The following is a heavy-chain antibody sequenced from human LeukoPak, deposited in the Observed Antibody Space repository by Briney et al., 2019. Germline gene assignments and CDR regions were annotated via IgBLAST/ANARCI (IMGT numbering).Heavy chain of an antibody. CDR3: TRDLEY. CDR1: GYTFSDYT. V-gene: IGHV3-48*01. Sequence: PGGSLRLSCGASGYTFSDYTMNWVRQAPGKGPEWISYISSGGSVMHYADSVKGRFTISRDNVENSLYLQMNSLRVEDTAVYYCTRDLEYWVQGVLVTVSS. CDR2: ISSGGSVM. J-gene: IGHJ4*02.